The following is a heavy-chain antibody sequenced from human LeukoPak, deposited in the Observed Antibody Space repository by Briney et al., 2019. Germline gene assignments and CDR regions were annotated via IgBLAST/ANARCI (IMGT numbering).Heavy chain of an antibody. CDR1: GGTFSGYY. CDR2: SNDSGGT. CDR3: ARLSVIVGAALEYYYYYMDV. V-gene: IGHV4-34*01. Sequence: PSETLSLTCAVYGGTFSGYYWSWIRQPPGKRLEWVGESNDSGGTNYNPSLKSRVTISADKSKNQVSLKLTSVTAADTAVYYCARLSVIVGAALEYYYYYMDVWGQGTAVTVSS. D-gene: IGHD1-26*01. J-gene: IGHJ6*03.